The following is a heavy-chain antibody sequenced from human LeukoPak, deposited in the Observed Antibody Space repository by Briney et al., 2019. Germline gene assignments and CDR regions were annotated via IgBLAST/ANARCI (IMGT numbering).Heavy chain of an antibody. CDR1: GFTFSSYA. V-gene: IGHV3-30*04. J-gene: IGHJ3*02. Sequence: GGSLRLSCAASGFTFSSYAMHWVRQAPGKGLEWVAVISYDGSNKYYADSVKGRFTISRDNSKNTLYLQMNSLRAEDTAVYYCARDSSSHALDIWGQGTMVTVSS. CDR2: ISYDGSNK. CDR3: ARDSSSHALDI. D-gene: IGHD6-13*01.